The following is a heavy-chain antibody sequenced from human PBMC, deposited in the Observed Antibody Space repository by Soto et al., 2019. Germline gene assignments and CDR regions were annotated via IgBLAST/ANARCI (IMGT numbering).Heavy chain of an antibody. Sequence: PGGSLRLSCAASGFTFSSDGMHWVRQAPGKGLEWVAVIWYDGSNKYYADSVKGRFTISRDNSKNTLYLQMNSLRAEDTAVDYCARGAAASGCHDYWGQGTLVTVSS. CDR1: GFTFSSDG. D-gene: IGHD6-13*01. J-gene: IGHJ4*02. CDR2: IWYDGSNK. V-gene: IGHV3-33*08. CDR3: ARGAAASGCHDY.